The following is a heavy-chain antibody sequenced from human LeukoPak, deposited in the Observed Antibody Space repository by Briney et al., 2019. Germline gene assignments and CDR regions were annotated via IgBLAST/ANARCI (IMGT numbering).Heavy chain of an antibody. D-gene: IGHD2-2*01. CDR2: IYYSGST. V-gene: IGHV4-59*01. J-gene: IGHJ5*02. Sequence: PSETLSLTCTVSGGSISSYYWSWIRQPPGKGLEWIGYIYYSGSTNYNPSLKSRVTISVDTSKNQFSLKLSSVTAADTAVYYCARDRGYCSGTSCYGEVGWFDPWGQGTLVTVSS. CDR1: GGSISSYY. CDR3: ARDRGYCSGTSCYGEVGWFDP.